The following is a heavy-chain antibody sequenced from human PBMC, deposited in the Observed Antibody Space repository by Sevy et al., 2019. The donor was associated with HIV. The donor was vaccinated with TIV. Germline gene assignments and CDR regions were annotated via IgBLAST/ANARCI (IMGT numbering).Heavy chain of an antibody. CDR1: GGSMSSYF. J-gene: IGHJ4*02. Sequence: SETLSLTCTVSGGSMSSYFWSWIRQPPGKGLEWIGYIYYTGTSNYKPCLKSRLTMSLDTSKNRFSLKLTAVTAADTAVYYRARDSVLSPRVFDSWGQGTLVTVSS. D-gene: IGHD3-10*01. CDR2: IYYTGTS. V-gene: IGHV4-59*01. CDR3: ARDSVLSPRVFDS.